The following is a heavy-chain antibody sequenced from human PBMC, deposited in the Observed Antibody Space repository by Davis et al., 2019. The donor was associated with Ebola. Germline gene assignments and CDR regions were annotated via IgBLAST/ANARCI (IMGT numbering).Heavy chain of an antibody. CDR1: GGSFSGYY. Sequence: GSLRLSCAVYGGSFSGYYWSWIRQPPGKGLEWIGEINHSGSTNYNPSLKSRVTISVDTSKNRFSLRLRSVSAADTAVYYCARVALDSSGWSFYGMDLWGKGTTVTVSS. D-gene: IGHD6-19*01. J-gene: IGHJ6*04. CDR3: ARVALDSSGWSFYGMDL. V-gene: IGHV4-34*01. CDR2: INHSGST.